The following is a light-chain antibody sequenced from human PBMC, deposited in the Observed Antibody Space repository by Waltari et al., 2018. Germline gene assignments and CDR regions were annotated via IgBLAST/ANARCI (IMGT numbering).Light chain of an antibody. CDR2: STS. J-gene: IGKJ4*01. CDR1: QSVSSAY. CDR3: QQYGTSPFA. Sequence: EIVLTQSPGPLSLSPGDRATLSCRASQSVSSAYLAWFQHKPGQAPRLLIYSTSARATGIPDRFSGSGSGTDFILTISRLEPEDFAVYYCQQYGTSPFAFGGGTKVEIK. V-gene: IGKV3-20*01.